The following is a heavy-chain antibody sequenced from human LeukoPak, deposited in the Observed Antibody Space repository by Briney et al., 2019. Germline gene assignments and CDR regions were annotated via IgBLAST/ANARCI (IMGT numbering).Heavy chain of an antibody. CDR2: INPNNGGT. V-gene: IGHV1-2*02. J-gene: IGHJ4*02. Sequence: GASVKVPCKASGYTFTGHYMHWVRQAPGQGLEWMGWINPNNGGTNYAQKFQGRVTMTRDTSISNAYMELSRLRSDDTAVYYCARGYALYSGRYIDFDYWGQGTLVTVSS. CDR1: GYTFTGHY. D-gene: IGHD1-26*01. CDR3: ARGYALYSGRYIDFDY.